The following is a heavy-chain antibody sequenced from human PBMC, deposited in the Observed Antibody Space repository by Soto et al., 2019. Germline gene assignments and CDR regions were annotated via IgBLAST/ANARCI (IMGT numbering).Heavy chain of an antibody. CDR1: GGSISSYY. D-gene: IGHD5-12*01. CDR2: IYYSGST. Sequence: SETMSLTCTVSGGSISSYYWSWIRQPPGKGLEWIGYIYYSGSTNYNPSLKSRVTISVDTSKNHFSLKLSSVTAADTAVYYCARRYGGNFDYWGQGTLGTVSS. J-gene: IGHJ4*02. CDR3: ARRYGGNFDY. V-gene: IGHV4-59*08.